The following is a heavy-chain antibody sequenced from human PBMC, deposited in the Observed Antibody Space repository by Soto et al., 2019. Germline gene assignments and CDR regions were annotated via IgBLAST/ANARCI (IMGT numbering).Heavy chain of an antibody. V-gene: IGHV3-23*01. CDR3: AKSHFPIAASRQPHFDH. D-gene: IGHD6-13*01. J-gene: IGHJ4*02. CDR2: ISGSGRST. CDR1: GFTFSSYA. Sequence: PGGSLRLSCVASGFTFSSYAMSWVRQAPGKGLEWVSVISGSGRSTYYADSVEGRFTISRDDSKNTLLLQMNTLRAEDTAIYYCAKSHFPIAASRQPHFDHWGQGALVTVSS.